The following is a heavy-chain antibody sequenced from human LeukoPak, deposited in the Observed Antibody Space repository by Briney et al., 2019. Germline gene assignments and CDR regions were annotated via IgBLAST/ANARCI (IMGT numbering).Heavy chain of an antibody. V-gene: IGHV4-4*07. J-gene: IGHJ4*02. D-gene: IGHD3-22*01. CDR1: GGSISSYY. CDR3: ARAGRYDSSGMGIFDY. Sequence: PSETLSLTCTVSGGSISSYYWSWIRQPAGKGLEWIGRIYTSGNTNYDPSLKSRVTISVDKSKNQFSLKLSPVTAADTAVYYCARAGRYDSSGMGIFDYWGQGTLVTVSS. CDR2: IYTSGNT.